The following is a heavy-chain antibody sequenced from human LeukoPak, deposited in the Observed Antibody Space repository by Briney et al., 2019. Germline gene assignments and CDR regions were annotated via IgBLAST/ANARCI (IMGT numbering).Heavy chain of an antibody. CDR1: GFTFSDYY. D-gene: IGHD1-7*01. J-gene: IGHJ4*02. CDR3: ARVTRRNYGPWALDC. CDR2: ISTFGSTK. Sequence: GGSLTLSCAASGFTFSDYYITWIRQAPGKGLEWVSYISTFGSTKYYADSVRGRFTISRDNAKNSLYLQMNSLRADDTAVYYCARVTRRNYGPWALDCWGQGALVIVSS. V-gene: IGHV3-11*04.